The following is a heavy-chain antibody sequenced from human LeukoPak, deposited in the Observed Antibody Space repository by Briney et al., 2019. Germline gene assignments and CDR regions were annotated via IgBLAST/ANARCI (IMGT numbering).Heavy chain of an antibody. Sequence: ASVKVSCKASGYTFTGYYMHWVRQAPGQGLEWMGWINPNSGGTNYAQKFQGRVTMTRDTSISTAYMELSRLRSDDTAVYYCARASGYYGSGSYYNWFDTWGQGTLVTVSS. CDR3: ARASGYYGSGSYYNWFDT. V-gene: IGHV1-2*02. CDR2: INPNSGGT. CDR1: GYTFTGYY. D-gene: IGHD3-10*01. J-gene: IGHJ5*02.